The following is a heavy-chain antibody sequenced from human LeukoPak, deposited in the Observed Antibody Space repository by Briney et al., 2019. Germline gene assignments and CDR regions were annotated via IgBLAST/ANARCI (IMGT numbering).Heavy chain of an antibody. Sequence: SETLSLTCTVSGGSISSGSYYWSWIRQPAGKGLEWIGRIYTSGSTNYNPSLKSRVTISVDTSKNQFSLKLSSVTAADTAVYYCAREPVEQQLVGYPDYWGQGTLVTVSS. CDR3: AREPVEQQLVGYPDY. V-gene: IGHV4-61*02. CDR2: IYTSGST. D-gene: IGHD6-13*01. J-gene: IGHJ4*02. CDR1: GGSISSGSYY.